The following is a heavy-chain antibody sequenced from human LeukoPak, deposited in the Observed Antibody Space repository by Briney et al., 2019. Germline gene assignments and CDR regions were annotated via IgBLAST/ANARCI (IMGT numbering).Heavy chain of an antibody. CDR2: ISVRSNYR. CDR1: GYTFSDFS. D-gene: IGHD3-22*01. Sequence: TGGSLRLSCAASGYTFSDFSVNWVRQAPGKGLEWVSSISVRSNYRYYADSVRGRFTISRDGARDSLFLQMNSLRAEDTAVYFCVRLRRNSDSSGYYYYYDYWGQGTLVTVPS. V-gene: IGHV3-21*01. J-gene: IGHJ4*02. CDR3: VRLRRNSDSSGYYYYYDY.